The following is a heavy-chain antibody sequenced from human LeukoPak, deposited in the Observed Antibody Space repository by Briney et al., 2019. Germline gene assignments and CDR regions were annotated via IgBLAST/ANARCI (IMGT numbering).Heavy chain of an antibody. CDR2: IYPGDSDT. D-gene: IGHD6-6*01. CDR1: GYSFTSYW. Sequence: GESLKISCKGSGYSFTSYWIGWVRQMPGKGLEWMGIIYPGDSDTRYSPSSQGQVTISADKSISTAYLQWSSLKASDTAMYYCARQKTIAARPSLFDPWGQGTLVTVSS. V-gene: IGHV5-51*01. CDR3: ARQKTIAARPSLFDP. J-gene: IGHJ5*02.